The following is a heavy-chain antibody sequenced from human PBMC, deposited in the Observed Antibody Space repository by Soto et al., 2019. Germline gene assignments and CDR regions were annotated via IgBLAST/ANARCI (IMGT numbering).Heavy chain of an antibody. CDR3: AREGCSSTSCYPHFDY. Sequence: ASVKVSCKASGYTFTSYTMHWVRHAPGQRLKWMGWISAGNGNTKYSQKCQGRVTITRDTSASTAYMELSSLRSEDTAVYYCAREGCSSTSCYPHFDYWGQGTLVTVSS. D-gene: IGHD2-2*01. J-gene: IGHJ4*02. V-gene: IGHV1-3*01. CDR2: ISAGNGNT. CDR1: GYTFTSYT.